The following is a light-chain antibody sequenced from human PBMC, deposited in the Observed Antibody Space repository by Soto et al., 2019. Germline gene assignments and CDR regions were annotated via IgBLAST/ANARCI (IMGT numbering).Light chain of an antibody. CDR2: TVS. CDR3: CSYAGNYTLL. J-gene: IGLJ2*01. CDR1: SSDVGANIF. V-gene: IGLV2-14*01. Sequence: QSALTQPASVSGSPGQSITISCTGTSSDVGANIFVSWYQQHPGKVPKLMIYTVSSRPSGVSQRFSGSKSGNTASLTISGLQADDEADYYCCSYAGNYTLLFGGGTQLTVL.